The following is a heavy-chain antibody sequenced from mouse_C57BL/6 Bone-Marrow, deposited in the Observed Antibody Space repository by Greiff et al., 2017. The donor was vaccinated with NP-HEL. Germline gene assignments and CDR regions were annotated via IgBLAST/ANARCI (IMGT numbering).Heavy chain of an antibody. CDR3: TRGCFYDGYSAWFAY. V-gene: IGHV1-15*01. Sequence: VQLQQSGAELVRPGASVTLSCKASGYTFTDYEMHWVKQTPVHGLEWIGAIDPETGGTAYNQKFKGKAILTADKSSSTAYMELRSLTSENSAVYDCTRGCFYDGYSAWFAYWGQGTLVTVSA. CDR1: GYTFTDYE. D-gene: IGHD2-3*01. CDR2: IDPETGGT. J-gene: IGHJ3*01.